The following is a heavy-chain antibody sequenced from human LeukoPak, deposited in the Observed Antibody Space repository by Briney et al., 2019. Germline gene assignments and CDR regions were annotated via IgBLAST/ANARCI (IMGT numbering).Heavy chain of an antibody. J-gene: IGHJ4*02. V-gene: IGHV1-2*02. CDR2: ISPNSGGT. CDR1: GYTFTGYY. D-gene: IGHD3-10*01. Sequence: GASVKVSCKASGYTFTGYYMHWVRQAPGQGLEWMGWISPNSGGTNYAQKFQGRVTMTRDTSISTAYMELSRLRSDDTAVYYCARDLGRGYYFDYWGQGTLVTVSS. CDR3: ARDLGRGYYFDY.